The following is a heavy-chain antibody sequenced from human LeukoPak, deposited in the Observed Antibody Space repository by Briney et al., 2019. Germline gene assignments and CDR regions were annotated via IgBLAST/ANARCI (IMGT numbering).Heavy chain of an antibody. CDR1: GFTFSGHN. J-gene: IGHJ4*02. D-gene: IGHD3-16*01. Sequence: GGSLRLSFAASGFTFSGHNMNWVRQAPGKGLEWIAFVSISSGTIYYADSVNGRFRISRDNAKSSLDLEMNSLRAEDTAVYYCARAMSTFGGVRNYFDSWGQGTLVTVSS. CDR2: VSISSGTI. V-gene: IGHV3-48*04. CDR3: ARAMSTFGGVRNYFDS.